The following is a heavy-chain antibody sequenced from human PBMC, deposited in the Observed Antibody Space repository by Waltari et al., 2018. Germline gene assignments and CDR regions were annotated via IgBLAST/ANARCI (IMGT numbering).Heavy chain of an antibody. Sequence: QVQLQESGPGLVKSSETLSLTCAVSGYSISSGYYWGWIRQPPGKGLEWIGSIYHSGSTYYNPSLKSRGTISVETSKNQFSLKLSSVTAADTAVYYCARTASGSGYFDLWGRGTLVTVSS. CDR3: ARTASGSGYFDL. V-gene: IGHV4-38-2*01. D-gene: IGHD1-26*01. CDR1: GYSISSGYY. CDR2: IYHSGST. J-gene: IGHJ2*01.